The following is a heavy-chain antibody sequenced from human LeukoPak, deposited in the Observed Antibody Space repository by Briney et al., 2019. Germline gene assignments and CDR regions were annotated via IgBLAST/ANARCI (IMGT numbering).Heavy chain of an antibody. Sequence: GESLKISCKGPGYSFTSYWIGWVRQMPGRGLEWMGIIYPGDSDTRYSPSFQGQVTISADKSISTAYLQWSSLKASDTAMYYCASQRLTMVRGVINYYYMDVWGKGTTVTVSS. CDR3: ASQRLTMVRGVINYYYMDV. CDR2: IYPGDSDT. V-gene: IGHV5-51*01. CDR1: GYSFTSYW. D-gene: IGHD3-10*01. J-gene: IGHJ6*03.